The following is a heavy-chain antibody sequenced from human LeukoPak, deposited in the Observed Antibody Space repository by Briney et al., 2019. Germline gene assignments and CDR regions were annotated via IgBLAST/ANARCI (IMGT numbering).Heavy chain of an antibody. CDR1: GFTFSSYW. V-gene: IGHV3-7*01. CDR3: AREEVGGPAAYNWYFDL. D-gene: IGHD2-2*01. J-gene: IGHJ2*01. CDR2: IKQDGSEK. Sequence: GGSLRLSCAASGFTFSSYWMSWVRQAPGKGLEWVANIKQDGSEKYYVDSVKGRFTISRDNAKNSLYLQMNSLRAEDTAVYYCAREEVGGPAAYNWYFDLWGRGTLVTVSS.